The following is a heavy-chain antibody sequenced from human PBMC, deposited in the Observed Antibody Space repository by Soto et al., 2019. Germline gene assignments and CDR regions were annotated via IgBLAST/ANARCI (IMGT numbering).Heavy chain of an antibody. D-gene: IGHD6-13*01. CDR3: ARGNGIASRPADY. CDR2: INQIGIT. Sequence: SETLSLTCAVYGGSFSNYYWSWIRQPPGKGLEGIGEINQIGITNYNPSLKSRVTISESASKNQFSLKLSSVTAADTAVYYCARGNGIASRPADYWGQGTLVTSPQ. J-gene: IGHJ4*02. V-gene: IGHV4-34*01. CDR1: GGSFSNYY.